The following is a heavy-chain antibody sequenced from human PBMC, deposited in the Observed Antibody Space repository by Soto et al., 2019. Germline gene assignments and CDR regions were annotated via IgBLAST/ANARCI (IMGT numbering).Heavy chain of an antibody. Sequence: ASVKVSCKASGYTFTSYAMHWVRQAPGQRLKWMGWINAGNGNTKYSQKFQGRVTITRDISASTAYMELSSLRFEDTAVYYCARRADYGDYFDYWGQGTLVTVSS. J-gene: IGHJ4*02. CDR3: ARRADYGDYFDY. D-gene: IGHD4-17*01. CDR2: INAGNGNT. CDR1: GYTFTSYA. V-gene: IGHV1-3*01.